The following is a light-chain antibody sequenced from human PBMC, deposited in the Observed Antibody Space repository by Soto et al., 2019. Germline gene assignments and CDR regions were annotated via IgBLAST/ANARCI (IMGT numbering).Light chain of an antibody. V-gene: IGKV3-20*01. CDR2: RAS. CDR1: QSVSSNY. J-gene: IGKJ4*01. Sequence: VVLTQSPATLSLSPGERAALSCRASQSVSSNYLAWYQQKPGQAPKVLIYRASSRATGIPDRFSGSGSGTDFTLTISRLEPEDFAVYYCQQYGSSPLTFGGGTKVDIK. CDR3: QQYGSSPLT.